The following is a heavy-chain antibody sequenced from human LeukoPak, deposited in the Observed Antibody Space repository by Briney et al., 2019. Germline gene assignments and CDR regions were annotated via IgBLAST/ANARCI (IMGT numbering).Heavy chain of an antibody. CDR2: INTNTGNP. D-gene: IGHD3-10*01. CDR3: ARVSDYMVRGVIIERLYYYYYMDV. V-gene: IGHV7-4-1*02. CDR1: GYTFTSYA. J-gene: IGHJ6*03. Sequence: ASVKVSCQASGYTFTSYAMNWVRQAPGQGLEWMGWINTNTGNPTYAQGFTGRFVFSLDTSVSTAYLQISSLKAEDTAVYYCARVSDYMVRGVIIERLYYYYYMDVWGKGTTVTVSS.